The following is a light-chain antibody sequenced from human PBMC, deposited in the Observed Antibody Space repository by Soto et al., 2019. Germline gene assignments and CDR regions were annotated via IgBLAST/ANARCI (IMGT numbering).Light chain of an antibody. CDR3: RQHNHLPGT. CDR2: GAS. V-gene: IGKV3-15*01. CDR1: QSVSNN. Sequence: EIVLTQSPGTLSLSPGERATLSCRASQSVSNNLAWYHQKPGQAPRLLIYGASTRATGIPARFSGSGSGTKFTVPIISIQSKDVAVYYCRQHNHLPGTFGGGTKVDIK. J-gene: IGKJ4*01.